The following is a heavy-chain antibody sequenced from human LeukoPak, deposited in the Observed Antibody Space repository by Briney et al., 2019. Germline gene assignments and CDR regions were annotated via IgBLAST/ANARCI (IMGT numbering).Heavy chain of an antibody. Sequence: GASVKVSCKASGYTFTGYYMHWVRQAPGQGLEWMGWINPNSGGTNYAQKFQGRVTMTRDTSISTPYMELSRLRSDDTAVYYCAREAYAAGSFRTEYYYMDVWGKGTTVTIPS. CDR1: GYTFTGYY. CDR2: INPNSGGT. CDR3: AREAYAAGSFRTEYYYMDV. V-gene: IGHV1-2*02. J-gene: IGHJ6*03. D-gene: IGHD3-10*01.